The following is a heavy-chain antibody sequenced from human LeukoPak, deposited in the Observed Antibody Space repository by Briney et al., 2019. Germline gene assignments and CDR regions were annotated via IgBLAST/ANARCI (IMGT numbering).Heavy chain of an antibody. Sequence: ASVKVSCKASGYSFTSYGITWVRQAPGQGLEWMGWISGDNGDTKYAQKVQGRVTVTTDTSTTTTYMELRSLRSDDTAVYYCARDADGSGTLLDYWGQGSLVTVSS. CDR3: ARDADGSGTLLDY. CDR2: ISGDNGDT. V-gene: IGHV1-18*01. J-gene: IGHJ4*02. D-gene: IGHD3-10*01. CDR1: GYSFTSYG.